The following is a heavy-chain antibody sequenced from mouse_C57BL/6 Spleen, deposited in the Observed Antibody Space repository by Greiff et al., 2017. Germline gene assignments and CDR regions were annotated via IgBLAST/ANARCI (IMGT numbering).Heavy chain of an antibody. CDR1: GYTFTSYW. J-gene: IGHJ1*03. V-gene: IGHV1-61*01. Sequence: QVQLQQPGAELVRPGSSVKLSCKASGYTFTSYWMDWVKQRPGQGLEWIGNIYPSDSETHYNQKFKDKATLTVDKSSSTAYMQLSSLTSEDSAVYYCARGGPRRYFDVWGTGTTVTVSS. CDR3: ARGGPRRYFDV. CDR2: IYPSDSET.